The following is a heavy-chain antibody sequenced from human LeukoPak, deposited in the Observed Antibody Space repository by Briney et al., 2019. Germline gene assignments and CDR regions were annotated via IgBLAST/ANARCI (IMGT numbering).Heavy chain of an antibody. J-gene: IGHJ3*02. D-gene: IGHD3-3*01. CDR3: ARARLTIFGVAPARDALDI. CDR1: AYTFTGYY. Sequence: GASVKVSCKASAYTFTGYYIHWVRQAPGHGLEWMGWINPDTGGTYSAQRFQGRVTMTRDTSISTAYMEVSGLRYDDTAIYYCARARLTIFGVAPARDALDIWGQGTMVTVSS. V-gene: IGHV1-2*02. CDR2: INPDTGGT.